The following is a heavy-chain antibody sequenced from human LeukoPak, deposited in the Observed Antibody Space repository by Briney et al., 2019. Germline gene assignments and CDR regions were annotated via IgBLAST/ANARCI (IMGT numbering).Heavy chain of an antibody. J-gene: IGHJ4*02. CDR3: ARVLIAAAGTGFDY. CDR2: IYYSGST. D-gene: IGHD6-13*01. V-gene: IGHV4-59*11. Sequence: PSETLSLTCTVSGGSISSHYWSWIRQPPGKGLEWIGYIYYSGSTNYNPSLKSRVTISVDTSKNQFSLKLSSVTAADTAVYYCARVLIAAAGTGFDYWGQGTLVTVSS. CDR1: GGSISSHY.